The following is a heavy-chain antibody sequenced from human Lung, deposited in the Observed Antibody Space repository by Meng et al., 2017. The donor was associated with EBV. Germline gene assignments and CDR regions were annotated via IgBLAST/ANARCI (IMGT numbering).Heavy chain of an antibody. CDR2: INTNTGKP. V-gene: IGHV7-4-1*02. J-gene: IGHJ4*02. CDR1: GYTFTTDG. Sequence: QVRWVQSGVELKKPGAPVRISFKVSGYTFTTDGMNWVRQAPGQGLEWMGWINTNTGKPTYAQGLTGRFVFSLDTSVSTAYLQISSLKAEDTAVYYCARDSEAADYWGQGTLVTVSS. CDR3: ARDSEAADY. D-gene: IGHD6-25*01.